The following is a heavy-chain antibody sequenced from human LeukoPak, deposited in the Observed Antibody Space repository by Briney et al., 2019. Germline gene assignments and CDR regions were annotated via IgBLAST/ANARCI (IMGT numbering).Heavy chain of an antibody. CDR3: AKDISPIQLWLFDY. Sequence: GGSLRLSCAASGFTFDDYAMHWVRQAPGKGLEWVSGISWNSGSIGYADSVKGRFTISRDNAKNSLYLQMNSLRAEDTALYYCAKDISPIQLWLFDYWGQGTLVTVSS. J-gene: IGHJ4*02. CDR1: GFTFDDYA. D-gene: IGHD5-18*01. CDR2: ISWNSGSI. V-gene: IGHV3-9*01.